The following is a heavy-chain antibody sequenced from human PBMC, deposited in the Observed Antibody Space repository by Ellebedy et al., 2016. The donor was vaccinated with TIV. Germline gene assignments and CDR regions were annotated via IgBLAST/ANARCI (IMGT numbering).Heavy chain of an antibody. CDR1: GFTFSSYC. CDR3: ARDPKRYYDYDGDFDY. CDR2: IKIDGSEK. D-gene: IGHD3-16*01. Sequence: PGGSLRLSCAASGFTFSSYCMSWVRQAPGKGLEWVANIKIDGSEKNYVGYVKGRFTISRDNAKNSLYLQMNSLRVEDTAVYYCARDPKRYYDYDGDFDYWGQGTLVTVSS. J-gene: IGHJ4*02. V-gene: IGHV3-7*01.